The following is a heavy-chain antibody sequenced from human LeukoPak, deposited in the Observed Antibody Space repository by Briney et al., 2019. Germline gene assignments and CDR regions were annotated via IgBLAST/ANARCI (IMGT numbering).Heavy chain of an antibody. Sequence: SETLSLTCTVSGGSISSYYWSWIRQPPGKGLEWIGYIYYSGSTNYNPSLKSRVTISVDTSKNQFSLKLSSVTAADTAVYYCARTVNGDYYYYYMDVWGQGTTVTVSS. CDR2: IYYSGST. V-gene: IGHV4-59*01. CDR3: ARTVNGDYYYYYMDV. D-gene: IGHD4-11*01. J-gene: IGHJ6*03. CDR1: GGSISSYY.